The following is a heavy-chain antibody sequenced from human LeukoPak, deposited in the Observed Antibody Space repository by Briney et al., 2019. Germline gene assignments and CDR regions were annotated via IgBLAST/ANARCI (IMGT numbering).Heavy chain of an antibody. V-gene: IGHV1-18*01. Sequence: GASVKVSCKASGYTFNSYGINWVRQAPGQGLEWMGWISAYNGNTNYAQKLQGRVTMTTDTSTTTAYMELRSLRSDDTAVYYCARDRADYYGSGSYDYWGQGTLVTVSS. D-gene: IGHD3-10*01. CDR1: GYTFNSYG. CDR2: ISAYNGNT. CDR3: ARDRADYYGSGSYDY. J-gene: IGHJ4*02.